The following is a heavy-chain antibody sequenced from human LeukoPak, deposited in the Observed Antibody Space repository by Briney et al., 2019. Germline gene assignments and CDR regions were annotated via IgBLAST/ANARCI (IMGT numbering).Heavy chain of an antibody. Sequence: PGGSLRLSCAASGFTFSSYGMHWVRQAPGKGLEWVGVMWYDGSNKYYADSVKGRFTISRDNSKNTLYLQMNSLRAEDTAVYYCARAPTSYYYFDYWGQGTLVTVSS. V-gene: IGHV3-33*01. J-gene: IGHJ4*02. CDR3: ARAPTSYYYFDY. D-gene: IGHD1-26*01. CDR1: GFTFSSYG. CDR2: MWYDGSNK.